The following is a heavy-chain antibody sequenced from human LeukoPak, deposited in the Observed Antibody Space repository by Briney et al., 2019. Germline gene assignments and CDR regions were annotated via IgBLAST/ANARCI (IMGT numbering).Heavy chain of an antibody. Sequence: PGRSLRLSCAASGFTFDDYAMHWVRQAPGKGLEWVSGISWNSGSIGYADSVKGRFTISRDNAKNSLYLQMNSLRAEDTALYYCAKGGVDTAMGNYFDYWGQGALVTVSS. CDR2: ISWNSGSI. J-gene: IGHJ4*02. CDR3: AKGGVDTAMGNYFDY. D-gene: IGHD5-18*01. CDR1: GFTFDDYA. V-gene: IGHV3-9*01.